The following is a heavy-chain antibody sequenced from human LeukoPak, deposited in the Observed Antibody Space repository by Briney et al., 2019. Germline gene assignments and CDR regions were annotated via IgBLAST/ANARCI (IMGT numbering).Heavy chain of an antibody. CDR3: ARGVLRYDILTGFLYYYGMDV. J-gene: IGHJ6*02. CDR2: INPNSGGT. Sequence: GASVKVSCKASGYTFTGYYMHWVRQAPGQGLEWMGWINPNSGGTNYAQKFQGRVTMTRDTSISTAYMELSRLRSDDTAVYYCARGVLRYDILTGFLYYYGMDVWGQGTTVTVSS. D-gene: IGHD3-9*01. V-gene: IGHV1-2*02. CDR1: GYTFTGYY.